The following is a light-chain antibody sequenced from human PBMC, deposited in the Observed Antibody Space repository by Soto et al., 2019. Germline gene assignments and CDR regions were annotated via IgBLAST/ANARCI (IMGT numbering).Light chain of an antibody. CDR2: AAF. J-gene: IGKJ2*01. CDR3: QQYYSYPVT. Sequence: AIRMTQSPSSFSASTGDRVTITCRASPGISSSLAWYQQKPGKAPKLLIYAAFTLQSGVPSRFSGSGSGTDFTLTISCLQSEDFATDYCQQYYSYPVTFGQGTKLEIK. CDR1: PGISSS. V-gene: IGKV1-8*01.